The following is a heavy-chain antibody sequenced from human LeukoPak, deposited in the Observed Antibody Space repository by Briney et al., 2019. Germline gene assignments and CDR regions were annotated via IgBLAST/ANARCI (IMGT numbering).Heavy chain of an antibody. V-gene: IGHV4-34*01. CDR3: ATNRRFGSSGYYYVRHFDY. D-gene: IGHD3-22*01. Sequence: AETLSLACAVYGGFFSGYYWSWIRQPPGKGREWIGEMNLSGNTNQNPSLKSRVNISVDTSKNQFSLKLSSVTAADTAVYYCATNRRFGSSGYYYVRHFDYWGQGTLVTVSS. CDR2: MNLSGNT. J-gene: IGHJ4*02. CDR1: GGFFSGYY.